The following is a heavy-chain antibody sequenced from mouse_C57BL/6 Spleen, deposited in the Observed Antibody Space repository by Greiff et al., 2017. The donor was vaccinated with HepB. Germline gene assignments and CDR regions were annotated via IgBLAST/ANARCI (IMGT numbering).Heavy chain of an antibody. J-gene: IGHJ4*01. V-gene: IGHV1-82*01. Sequence: QVQLQQSGPELVKPGASVKISCKASGYAFSSSWMNWVKQRPGKGLEWIGRIYPGDGDTNYNGKFKGKATLTADKSSSTAYMQLSSLTSEDSAVYFCARGGYDYEGGMDYWGQGTSVTVSS. D-gene: IGHD2-4*01. CDR3: ARGGYDYEGGMDY. CDR2: IYPGDGDT. CDR1: GYAFSSSW.